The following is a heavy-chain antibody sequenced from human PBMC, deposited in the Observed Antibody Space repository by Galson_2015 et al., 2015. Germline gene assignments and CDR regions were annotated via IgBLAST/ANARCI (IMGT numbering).Heavy chain of an antibody. Sequence: ETLSLTCAVSGGSISSRNWWSWVRQPPGKGLEWIGEIYHSGSTNYNPSLKSRVTISVDKSKNQFSLKLSSVTAADTAVYYCARRPSDILTGYYIRWFDPWGQGTLVTVSS. CDR3: ARRPSDILTGYYIRWFDP. J-gene: IGHJ5*02. V-gene: IGHV4-4*02. D-gene: IGHD3-9*01. CDR1: GGSISSRNW. CDR2: IYHSGST.